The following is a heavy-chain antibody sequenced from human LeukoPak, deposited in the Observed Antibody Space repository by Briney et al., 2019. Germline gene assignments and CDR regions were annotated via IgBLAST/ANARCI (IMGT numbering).Heavy chain of an antibody. CDR3: ARESLGDAFDI. V-gene: IGHV4-59*01. Sequence: RSSETLSLTCTVSGGSISSYYWSWIRQPPGKGLEWIGYIYYSGSTNYNPSLKSRVTISVDTSKNQLSLKLSSVTAADTAVYYCARESLGDAFDIWGQGTMVTVSS. CDR2: IYYSGST. J-gene: IGHJ3*02. CDR1: GGSISSYY. D-gene: IGHD3-16*01.